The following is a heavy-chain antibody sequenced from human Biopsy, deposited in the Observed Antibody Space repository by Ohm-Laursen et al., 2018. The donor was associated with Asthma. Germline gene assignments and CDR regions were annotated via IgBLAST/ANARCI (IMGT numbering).Heavy chain of an antibody. CDR2: IWYDGSNK. V-gene: IGHV3-33*01. Sequence: SLRLSCTAPGFTFSSYGMHWVRQAPGKGLEWVAVIWYDGSNKYYADSVKGRFTISRDNSKDTLYLQMNSLRAEDTAVYYCARDPAGYYYFDYWGQGTLVTVSS. D-gene: IGHD3-22*01. CDR1: GFTFSSYG. J-gene: IGHJ4*02. CDR3: ARDPAGYYYFDY.